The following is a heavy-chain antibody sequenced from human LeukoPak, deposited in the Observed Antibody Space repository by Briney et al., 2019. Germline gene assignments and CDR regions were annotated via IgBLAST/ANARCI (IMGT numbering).Heavy chain of an antibody. CDR2: IIPILGIA. CDR3: ARELVGVVVPAAMEQNNWFDP. V-gene: IGHV1-69*04. CDR1: VGTFSSYA. D-gene: IGHD2-2*01. J-gene: IGHJ5*02. Sequence: GASVKVSCKASVGTFSSYAISWVRQAPGQGLEWMGRIIPILGIANYAQKFQGRVTITADKSTSTAYMELSSLRSEDTAVYYCARELVGVVVPAAMEQNNWFDPWGQGTLVTVSS.